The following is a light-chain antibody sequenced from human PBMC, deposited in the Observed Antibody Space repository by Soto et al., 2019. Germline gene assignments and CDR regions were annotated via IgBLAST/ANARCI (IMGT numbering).Light chain of an antibody. Sequence: EIVLTQSPATLSLSPGDRATLSCRASQSVSSYLAWYEQKPGQAPRLLIYDASNRATGIPARFIGGGYGTDFTLPISSLEPEDFAVYYCQQRFNWPRFTFGQGTKLEI. CDR2: DAS. CDR1: QSVSSY. V-gene: IGKV3-11*01. CDR3: QQRFNWPRFT. J-gene: IGKJ2*01.